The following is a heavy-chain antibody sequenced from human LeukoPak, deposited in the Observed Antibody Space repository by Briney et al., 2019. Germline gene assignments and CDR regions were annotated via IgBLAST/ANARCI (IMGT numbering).Heavy chain of an antibody. CDR3: ARDVGSSWYSHAEFDY. CDR2: ISAYNGNT. D-gene: IGHD6-13*01. Sequence: GAPVKVSCKASGYTFTSYGISWVRQAPGQGLGWMGWISAYNGNTNYAQKLQGRVTMTTDTSTSTAYMELRSLRSDDTAVYYCARDVGSSWYSHAEFDYWGQGTLVTVSS. CDR1: GYTFTSYG. J-gene: IGHJ4*02. V-gene: IGHV1-18*01.